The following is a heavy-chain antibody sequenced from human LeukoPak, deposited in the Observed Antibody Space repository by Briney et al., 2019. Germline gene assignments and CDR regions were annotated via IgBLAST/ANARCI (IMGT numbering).Heavy chain of an antibody. Sequence: KAGGSLRLSCAASGFTFSNAWMSWVRQAPGKGLEWVGRIKSKIDGGTADYAGPVKGRFTISRDDSKNTLYVQMNSLKTEDTAVYYCKWDNWNDEGDYWGQGTLVTVSS. J-gene: IGHJ4*02. D-gene: IGHD1-1*01. CDR3: KWDNWNDEGDY. V-gene: IGHV3-15*01. CDR1: GFTFSNAW. CDR2: IKSKIDGGTA.